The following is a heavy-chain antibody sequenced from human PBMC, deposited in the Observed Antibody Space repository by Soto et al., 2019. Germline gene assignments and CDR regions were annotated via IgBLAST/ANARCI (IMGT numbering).Heavy chain of an antibody. V-gene: IGHV2-5*02. Sequence: ITLKESGPTLVKPTQTLTLTCTFSGFSLNTGGVGVGWVRQPRGKAMEWLALIYWDDDERYRPSLRSRLNITXDXMXTQXVLTMTNMDPEDTATYYCVRNWRYYGGDYYYGIDAWGQGTTVTVSS. D-gene: IGHD3-10*01. J-gene: IGHJ6*02. CDR1: GFSLNTGGVG. CDR2: IYWDDDE. CDR3: VRNWRYYGGDYYYGIDA.